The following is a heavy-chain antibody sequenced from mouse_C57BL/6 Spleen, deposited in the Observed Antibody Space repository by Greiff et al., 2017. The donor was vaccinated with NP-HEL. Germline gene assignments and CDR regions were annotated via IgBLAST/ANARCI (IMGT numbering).Heavy chain of an antibody. CDR2: ISDGGSYT. CDR3: ARELGRGGWFAY. V-gene: IGHV5-4*01. J-gene: IGHJ3*01. CDR1: GFTFSSYA. D-gene: IGHD4-1*01. Sequence: EVKLEESGGGLVKPGGSLKLSCAASGFTFSSYAMSWVRQTPEKRLEWVATISDGGSYTYYPDNVKGRFTISRDNAKNNLYLQMSHLKSEDTAMYYCARELGRGGWFAYWGQGTLVTVSA.